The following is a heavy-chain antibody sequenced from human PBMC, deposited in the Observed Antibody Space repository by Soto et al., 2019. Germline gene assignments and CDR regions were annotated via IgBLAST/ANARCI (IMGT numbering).Heavy chain of an antibody. V-gene: IGHV1-58*01. D-gene: IGHD3-22*01. Sequence: SVKVSCKASGFTFTSSAVQWVRQARGQRLEWIGWIVVGSGNTNYAQKFQERVTITRDMSTSTAYMELSSLRSEDTAVYYCAAKPHSYYYDSSGYYAFDIRGKGTMVTVSS. CDR2: IVVGSGNT. CDR1: GFTFTSSA. J-gene: IGHJ3*02. CDR3: AAKPHSYYYDSSGYYAFDI.